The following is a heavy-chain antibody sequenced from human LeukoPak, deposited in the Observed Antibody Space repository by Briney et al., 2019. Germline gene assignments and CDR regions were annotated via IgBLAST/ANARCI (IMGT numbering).Heavy chain of an antibody. CDR3: AKGPNFGSWRAVDY. CDR1: DSSFRNHD. CDR2: IAADGAS. V-gene: IGHV3-23*01. Sequence: GGSLRLSCAASDSSFRNHDMSWVRQTSETGLEWVSSIAADGASWYADSVRGRFTISRDKSQNILSLQMNSLRADDTAIYYCAKGPNFGSWRAVDYWGQGSLVTVSS. D-gene: IGHD3-10*01. J-gene: IGHJ4*02.